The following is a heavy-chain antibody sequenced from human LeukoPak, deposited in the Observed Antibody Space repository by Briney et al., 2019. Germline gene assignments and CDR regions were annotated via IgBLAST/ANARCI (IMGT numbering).Heavy chain of an antibody. V-gene: IGHV4-34*01. Sequence: SETLSLTCAVYGGSFSGYYWSWIRQPPGKGLEWIGEINHSGSTNYNPSLKSRVTISVDTSKNQFSLKLSSVTAADTAVYYCARASMVRGVIIASHAFDIWGQGTMVTVSS. CDR1: GGSFSGYY. J-gene: IGHJ3*02. CDR2: INHSGST. D-gene: IGHD3-10*01. CDR3: ARASMVRGVIIASHAFDI.